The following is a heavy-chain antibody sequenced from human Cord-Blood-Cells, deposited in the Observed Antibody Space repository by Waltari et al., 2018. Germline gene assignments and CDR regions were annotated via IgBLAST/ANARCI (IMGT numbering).Heavy chain of an antibody. CDR3: ARRGIFRIAAAGEYFQH. D-gene: IGHD6-13*01. J-gene: IGHJ1*01. V-gene: IGHV4-34*01. CDR2: CNHSGSA. Sequence: QVQLQQWGAGLLKPSETLSLTCAVYGGSFSGYYWSWIRQPPGKGLEWIGECNHSGSANSNPSRKSRVTIPVDTSKNQSSLNLSSVTAADTSVYYSARRGIFRIAAAGEYFQHWGQGTLVTVSS. CDR1: GGSFSGYY.